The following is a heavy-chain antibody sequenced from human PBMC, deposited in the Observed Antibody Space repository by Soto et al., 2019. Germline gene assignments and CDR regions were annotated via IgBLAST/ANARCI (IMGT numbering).Heavy chain of an antibody. J-gene: IGHJ5*02. D-gene: IGHD5-12*01. CDR2: IYYSGST. CDR3: ARPAAAVATIADHNWFDP. CDR1: GGSISSSSYY. Sequence: SETLSLTCTVSGGSISSSSYYWGWIRQPPGKGLEWIGSIYYSGSTYYNPSLKSRVTISVDTSKNQFSLKLSSVTAADTAVYYCARPAAAVATIADHNWFDPWGQGTLVTVSS. V-gene: IGHV4-39*01.